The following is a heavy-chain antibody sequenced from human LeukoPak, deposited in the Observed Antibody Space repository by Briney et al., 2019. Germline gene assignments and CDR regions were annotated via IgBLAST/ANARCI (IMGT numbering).Heavy chain of an antibody. V-gene: IGHV3-23*01. CDR1: GFTFSSYG. J-gene: IGHJ4*02. D-gene: IGHD3-22*01. Sequence: PGGSLRLSCAASGFTFSSYGMSWVRQAPGKGLEWVSAISGSGGSTYYADSVKGRFTISRDNSKNTLYLQMNSLRAEDTAVYYCAKVRWMYYYDSSGYYYGGGFDYWGQGTLVTVSS. CDR3: AKVRWMYYYDSSGYYYGGGFDY. CDR2: ISGSGGST.